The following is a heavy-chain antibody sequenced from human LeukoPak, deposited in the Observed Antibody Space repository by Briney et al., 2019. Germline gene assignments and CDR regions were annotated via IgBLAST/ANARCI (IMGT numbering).Heavy chain of an antibody. J-gene: IGHJ4*02. D-gene: IGHD2-2*01. CDR1: GFSLSTSGMC. CDR3: ARTLSSSRSGFDY. CDR2: IDLDDDK. Sequence: RESGPALVKPTQTLTLTCTFSGFSLSTSGMCMSWIRQPPGKALERLARIDLDDDKYYSTSLKTRLTISKDTSKNQVVLTMTNMDPVDTATYYCARTLSSSRSGFDYWGQGTLVTVSS. V-gene: IGHV2-70*11.